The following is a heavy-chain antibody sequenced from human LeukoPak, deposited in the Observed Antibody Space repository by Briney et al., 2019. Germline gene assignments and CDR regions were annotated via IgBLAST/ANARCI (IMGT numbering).Heavy chain of an antibody. CDR1: GFTVSSNY. CDR2: IYSGGST. CDR3: ARRYCSSTSCLFDY. D-gene: IGHD2-2*01. V-gene: IGHV3-53*01. Sequence: GGSLRLSCAASGFTVSSNYMSWVRQAPGKGLEWVSVIYSGGSTYYADSVKGRFTISRDNAKNSLYLQMNSLRAEDTAVYCCARRYCSSTSCLFDYWGQGTLVIVSS. J-gene: IGHJ4*02.